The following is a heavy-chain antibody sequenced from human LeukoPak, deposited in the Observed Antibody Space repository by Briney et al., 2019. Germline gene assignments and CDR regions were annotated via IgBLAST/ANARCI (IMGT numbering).Heavy chain of an antibody. D-gene: IGHD2-21*01. CDR1: GGSIRSSSFY. J-gene: IGHJ3*02. CDR3: ARDEVLFYAFDT. CDR2: IDSSGKT. V-gene: IGHV4-39*07. Sequence: SETLSLTCTVSGGSIRSSSFYWGWIRQPPGNGLEWIGNIDSSGKTYSNSSLNSRVTISIDTSKNQFSLRLNSVTAADTAVYYCARDEVLFYAFDTWGQGTVVTVSS.